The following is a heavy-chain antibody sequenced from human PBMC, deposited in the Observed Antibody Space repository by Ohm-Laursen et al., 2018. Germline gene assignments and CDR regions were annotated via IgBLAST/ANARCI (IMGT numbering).Heavy chain of an antibody. CDR2: IIPIFGTA. CDR1: GYTFTSYD. D-gene: IGHD4-23*01. V-gene: IGHV1-69*13. Sequence: AASVKVSCKSSGYTFTSYDINWVRQATGQGLEWMGGIIPIFGTANYAQNFQGRVTITADESTSTAYMELSTLRSEDTAVYYCASLPTVVTPGRDYWGQGTLVTVSS. CDR3: ASLPTVVTPGRDY. J-gene: IGHJ4*02.